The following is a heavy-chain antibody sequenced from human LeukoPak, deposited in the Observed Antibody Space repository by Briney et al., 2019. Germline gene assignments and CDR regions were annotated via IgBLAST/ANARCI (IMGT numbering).Heavy chain of an antibody. CDR3: ARGEYYDILTGYSPGTFDY. D-gene: IGHD3-9*01. Sequence: SETLSHTCTVSGGPISSYYWSWIRQPAGKGLEWIGRIYTSGSTNYNPSLKSRVTISVDTSKNQFSLKLSSVTAADTAVYYCARGEYYDILTGYSPGTFDYWGQGTLVTVSS. CDR1: GGPISSYY. CDR2: IYTSGST. V-gene: IGHV4-4*07. J-gene: IGHJ4*02.